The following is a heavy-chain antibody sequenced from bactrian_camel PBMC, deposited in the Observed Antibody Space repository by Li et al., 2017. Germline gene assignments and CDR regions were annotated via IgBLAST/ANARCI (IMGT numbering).Heavy chain of an antibody. Sequence: HVQLVESGGGLVQPRGSLRLSCAASGFTFSSYAMSWVRQAPGKGLEWVSRITSSGSSSYYADSVKGRFTISRDNTKNTLYLQMDSVKSEDTATYFCAPVVSNFWGQGTQVTVS. V-gene: IGHV3S39*01. D-gene: IGHD2*01. J-gene: IGHJ4*01. CDR3: APVVSNF. CDR1: GFTFSSYA. CDR2: ITSSGSSS.